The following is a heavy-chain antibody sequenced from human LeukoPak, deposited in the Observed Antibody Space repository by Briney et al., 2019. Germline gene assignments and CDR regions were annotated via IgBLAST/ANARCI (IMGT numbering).Heavy chain of an antibody. CDR1: GFTFSDYY. Sequence: SGGSLRLSCAASGFTFSDYYMSWIRQPPGKGLEWIGSIYYSGNTYYNASLKSQASISIDTSKNQFSLRLTSVSAADTAVYYCARQTGSGLFILPGGQGTLVTVSS. D-gene: IGHD3/OR15-3a*01. CDR3: ARQTGSGLFILP. V-gene: IGHV4-39*01. J-gene: IGHJ4*02. CDR2: IYYSGNT.